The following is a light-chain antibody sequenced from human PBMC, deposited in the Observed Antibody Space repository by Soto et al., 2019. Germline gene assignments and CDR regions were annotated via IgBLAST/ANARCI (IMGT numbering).Light chain of an antibody. CDR3: SSYTSSTTLV. Sequence: QSVLTQPASVSVSPGQSITMACTGTSSDVGGYNYVSWYQQHPGKAPKVMIYEVSNRPSGVSNRFSGSKSGNTASLTISGLQAEDEADYYCSSYTSSTTLVFGTGTKVNVL. J-gene: IGLJ1*01. V-gene: IGLV2-14*01. CDR1: SSDVGGYNY. CDR2: EVS.